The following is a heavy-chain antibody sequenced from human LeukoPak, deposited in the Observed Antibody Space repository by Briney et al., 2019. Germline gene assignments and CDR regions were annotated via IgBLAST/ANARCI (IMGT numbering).Heavy chain of an antibody. CDR1: GGSTSSSNW. CDR3: ASQYSSSWDYYFDY. J-gene: IGHJ4*02. Sequence: SGTLSLTCAVSGGSTSSSNWWSWVRQPPGKGLEWIGEIYHSGSTNYNPSLKSRVTISVDKSKNQFSLKLSSVTAADTAVYYCASQYSSSWDYYFDYWGQGTLVTVSS. CDR2: IYHSGST. V-gene: IGHV4-4*02. D-gene: IGHD6-13*01.